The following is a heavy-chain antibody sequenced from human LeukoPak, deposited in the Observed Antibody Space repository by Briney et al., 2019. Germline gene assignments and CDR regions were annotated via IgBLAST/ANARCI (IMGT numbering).Heavy chain of an antibody. CDR1: GYSFTSYW. V-gene: IGHV5-51*01. J-gene: IGHJ6*03. CDR3: ERHRIAVAGLDYYYYMDI. D-gene: IGHD6-19*01. CDR2: IYPGDSDT. Sequence: GESLKISCKGSGYSFTSYWIVWVRQMPGKGLEWMGIIYPGDSDTRYSPSFQGQVTISADKSISTAYLQWSSLKASDTAMYYCERHRIAVAGLDYYYYMDIWGKGTTVTVSS.